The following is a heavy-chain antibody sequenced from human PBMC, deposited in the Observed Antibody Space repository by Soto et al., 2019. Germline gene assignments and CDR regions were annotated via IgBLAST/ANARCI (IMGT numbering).Heavy chain of an antibody. J-gene: IGHJ4*02. Sequence: EVQLLESGGGLVQPGGSLRLSCAASGFTFSSHAMSWVRQAPGKGLEWVSGISNSGVDTFYADSVKGRFTVSRENSKNTLYLQMNSLRVEDTAVYYCAKGRFNFDYWGQGTLVTVSS. CDR2: ISNSGVDT. V-gene: IGHV3-23*01. CDR3: AKGRFNFDY. CDR1: GFTFSSHA.